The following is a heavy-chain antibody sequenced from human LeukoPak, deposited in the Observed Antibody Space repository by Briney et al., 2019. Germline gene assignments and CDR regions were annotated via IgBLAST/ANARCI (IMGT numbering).Heavy chain of an antibody. V-gene: IGHV1-18*01. Sequence: ASVKVSCKASGYTFTSYGISWVRQAPGRGVEWMGWISAYNGNTNYAQQLQGRVTMTTDTSTSTAYMELRSLRSDDTAVYYCAREVWFGELSERTLDYWGQGTLGTVSA. CDR2: ISAYNGNT. CDR1: GYTFTSYG. CDR3: AREVWFGELSERTLDY. J-gene: IGHJ4*02. D-gene: IGHD3-10*01.